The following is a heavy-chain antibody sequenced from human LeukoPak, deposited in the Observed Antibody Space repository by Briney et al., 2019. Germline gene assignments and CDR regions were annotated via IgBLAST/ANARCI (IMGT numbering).Heavy chain of an antibody. V-gene: IGHV4-34*01. Sequence: SETLSLTCAVYGVSFSGYYWSWVRQPPGKGLEWVGEINHSGSTNYNPSLKSRVTISVDTSKNQFSLKLSSVTAADTAVYYCARGNGGFWSGYGHYYYYMDVWGKGTTVTVSS. CDR2: INHSGST. CDR1: GVSFSGYY. CDR3: ARGNGGFWSGYGHYYYYMDV. D-gene: IGHD3-3*01. J-gene: IGHJ6*03.